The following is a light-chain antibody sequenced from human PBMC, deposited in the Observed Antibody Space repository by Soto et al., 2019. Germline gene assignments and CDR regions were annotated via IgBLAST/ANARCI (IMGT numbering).Light chain of an antibody. CDR2: DVS. J-gene: IGLJ1*01. V-gene: IGLV2-11*01. CDR1: SSDVGCYNY. CDR3: CSYAGSYTLYV. Sequence: QSALTQPRSVSGSPGQSVTISCTGTSSDVGCYNYVSWYQQHPGKAPKVMIYDVSKRPSGVPDRFSGSKSGNTASLTISGLQAEDEADYYCCSYAGSYTLYVFGTGTKVTVL.